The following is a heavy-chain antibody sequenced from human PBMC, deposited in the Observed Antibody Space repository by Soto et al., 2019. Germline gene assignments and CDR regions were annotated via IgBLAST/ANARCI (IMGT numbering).Heavy chain of an antibody. CDR3: ARDPYCSSTSCPSRGYDAFDI. CDR1: GDSVSSNSAA. D-gene: IGHD2-2*01. CDR2: TYYRSKWYN. Sequence: SQTLSLTCAISGDSVSSNSAAWNWIRQSPSRGLEWLGRTYYRSKWYNDYAVSVKSRITINPDTSKNQFSLQLNSVTPEDTAVYYCARDPYCSSTSCPSRGYDAFDIWGQGTMVTVSS. V-gene: IGHV6-1*01. J-gene: IGHJ3*02.